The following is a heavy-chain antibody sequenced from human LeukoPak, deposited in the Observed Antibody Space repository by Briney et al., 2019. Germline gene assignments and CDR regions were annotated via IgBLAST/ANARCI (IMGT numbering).Heavy chain of an antibody. CDR3: AKGRGSFGEYTDY. CDR1: GFTFSSYG. Sequence: PGGSLRLSCAASGFTFSSYGMHWVCQAPGKGLEWVAVIWYDGSNKYYADSVKGRFTISRDNSKNTLYLQMNSLRAEDTAVYYCAKGRGSFGEYTDYWGQGTLVTVSS. CDR2: IWYDGSNK. D-gene: IGHD3-10*01. J-gene: IGHJ4*02. V-gene: IGHV3-30*02.